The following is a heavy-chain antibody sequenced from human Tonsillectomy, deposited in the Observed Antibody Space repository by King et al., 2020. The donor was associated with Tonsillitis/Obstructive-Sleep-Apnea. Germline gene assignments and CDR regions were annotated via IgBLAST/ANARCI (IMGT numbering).Heavy chain of an antibody. D-gene: IGHD3-3*01. J-gene: IGHJ4*02. CDR1: GFTFSNYS. V-gene: IGHV3-21*01. CDR2: ISSSSSYI. CDR3: ASYPAYDFWSGYYIY. Sequence: VQLVESGGGLVKPGGSLRLSCAASGFTFSNYSMNWVRQAPGKGLEWVSSISSSSSYIYYADSVKGRFTISRDNAKNSLYLQMNSLRAEDTAVYYCASYPAYDFWSGYYIYWGQGTLVTVSS.